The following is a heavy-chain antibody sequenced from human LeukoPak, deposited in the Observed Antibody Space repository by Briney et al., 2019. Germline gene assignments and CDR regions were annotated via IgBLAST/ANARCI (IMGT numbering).Heavy chain of an antibody. V-gene: IGHV4-59*08. D-gene: IGHD1-26*01. CDR3: ARQGGSYSPFGF. Sequence: SETLSLTCTVSGGSINNYYWSWIRQPPGKGLEWIGYIFSSGNTYYNPSLKSRVTMSVDTSKNQFSLKLTSVTDADTAVYYCARQGGSYSPFGFWGQGTLVTVSS. CDR1: GGSINNYY. CDR2: IFSSGNT. J-gene: IGHJ4*02.